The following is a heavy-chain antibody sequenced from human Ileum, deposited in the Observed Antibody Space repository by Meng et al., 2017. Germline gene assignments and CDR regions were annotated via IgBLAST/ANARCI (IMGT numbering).Heavy chain of an antibody. CDR1: GFTFYSYS. V-gene: IGHV3-21*06. J-gene: IGHJ6*02. CDR3: ARGFSGSFYYYYGMDV. CDR2: ISSSSSYI. Sequence: GGSLRLSCAASGFTFYSYSMNWVRQAPGKGLEWVSSISSSSSYIYYADSVKGRFSISRDNAKNSMYLQMNSLRAEDTAVYCCARGFSGSFYYYYGMDVWGQGTTVTVSS. D-gene: IGHD1-26*01.